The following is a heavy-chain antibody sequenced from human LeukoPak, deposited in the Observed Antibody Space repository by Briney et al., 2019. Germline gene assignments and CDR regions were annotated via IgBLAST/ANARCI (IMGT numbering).Heavy chain of an antibody. CDR3: ARELVGYDFWSGRRRNWFDP. D-gene: IGHD3-3*01. V-gene: IGHV3-33*01. CDR1: GFTFSSYG. J-gene: IGHJ5*02. Sequence: GGSLRLSCAASGFTFSSYGMHWVRQAPGKGLERVAVIWYDGSNKYYADSVKGRFTISRDNSKNTLYLQMNSLRAEDTAVYYCARELVGYDFWSGRRRNWFDPWGQGTLVTVSS. CDR2: IWYDGSNK.